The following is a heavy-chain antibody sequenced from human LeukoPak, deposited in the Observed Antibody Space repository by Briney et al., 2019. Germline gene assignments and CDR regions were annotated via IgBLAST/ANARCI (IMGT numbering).Heavy chain of an antibody. J-gene: IGHJ4*02. Sequence: SQTLSLTCTVSGGSISSGDYYWSWIRQPPGKGLEWIGYIYYSGSTYYNPSLKSRVTISVDTSKNQFSLKLSSVTAADTAVYYCARAIGRYDYSNYEERAFDYWGQGTLVTVSS. D-gene: IGHD4-4*01. V-gene: IGHV4-30-4*01. CDR2: IYYSGST. CDR1: GGSISSGDYY. CDR3: ARAIGRYDYSNYEERAFDY.